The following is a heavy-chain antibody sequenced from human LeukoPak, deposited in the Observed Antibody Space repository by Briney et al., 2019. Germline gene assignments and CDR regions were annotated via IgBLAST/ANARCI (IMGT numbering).Heavy chain of an antibody. CDR1: EFTFDDFA. Sequence: GGSLRLSCTVSEFTFDDFAMHWVRQAPGKGLEWVSGIYWDSSSVDYADSVKGRFTISRGNAKNSLYLQMNSLRTEDTAVYYCVKDRKSRDLDSLDIWGQGTMVTVSS. D-gene: IGHD5-24*01. CDR3: VKDRKSRDLDSLDI. J-gene: IGHJ3*02. V-gene: IGHV3-9*01. CDR2: IYWDSSSV.